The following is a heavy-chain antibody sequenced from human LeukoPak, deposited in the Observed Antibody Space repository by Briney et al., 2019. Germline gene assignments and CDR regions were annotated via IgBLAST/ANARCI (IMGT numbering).Heavy chain of an antibody. CDR1: GSSISSGYY. D-gene: IGHD6-19*01. J-gene: IGHJ4*02. CDR2: IYHSGST. CDR3: AATHTNSLSIAVLGY. V-gene: IGHV4-38-2*01. Sequence: SETLSLTCAESGSSISSGYYWGWIRQPPGKGLEWIGSIYHSGSTYYNPSLKSRVTISVDTSKNQFSLKLSSVTAADTAVYYCAATHTNSLSIAVLGYWGQGTLVTVSS.